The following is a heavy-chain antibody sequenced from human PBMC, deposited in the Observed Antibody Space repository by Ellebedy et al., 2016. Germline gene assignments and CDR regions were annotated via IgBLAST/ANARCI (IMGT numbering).Heavy chain of an antibody. Sequence: TLSLTCTVSGYSISSGYYWGWIRQSPGKALEWLARIDWDDDKFYSPSLRSRLTVSRDASKNLLVLIMTNMDPADTGTYYCARTGYTSSWYNFDYWGQGALVTVSS. V-gene: IGHV2-70*16. J-gene: IGHJ4*02. CDR3: ARTGYTSSWYNFDY. D-gene: IGHD6-13*01. CDR1: GYSISSGYYW. CDR2: IDWDDDK.